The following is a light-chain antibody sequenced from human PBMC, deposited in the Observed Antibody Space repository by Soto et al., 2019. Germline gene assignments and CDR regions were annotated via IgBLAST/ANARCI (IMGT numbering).Light chain of an antibody. V-gene: IGKV1-5*03. CDR2: KAS. Sequence: DSQMTQSPSTLSASVGDRVTITCRASQSISSWLAWYQQKPGKAPKLLIYKASSLESGVPSRFSGGGSGTEFTLTISSLQPDDFATYYCQQYNSYPWTFGQGTKVEIK. CDR3: QQYNSYPWT. J-gene: IGKJ1*01. CDR1: QSISSW.